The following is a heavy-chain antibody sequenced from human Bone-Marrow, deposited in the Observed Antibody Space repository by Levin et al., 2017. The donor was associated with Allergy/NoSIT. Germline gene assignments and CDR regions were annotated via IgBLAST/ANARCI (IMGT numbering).Heavy chain of an antibody. Sequence: PGGSLRLSCIVSGVSFRSYDMHWVRQAPGKGLEWVAGIRYDGSKKFYGDSVKGRFTISRDNSKNSLDLQMNSLRAEDTAIYYCAKSLGGGSSAVGFDHWARERWSPSP. V-gene: IGHV3-30*02. CDR3: AKSLGGGSSAVGFDH. J-gene: IGHJ4*02. D-gene: IGHD2-15*01. CDR2: IRYDGSKK. CDR1: GVSFRSYD.